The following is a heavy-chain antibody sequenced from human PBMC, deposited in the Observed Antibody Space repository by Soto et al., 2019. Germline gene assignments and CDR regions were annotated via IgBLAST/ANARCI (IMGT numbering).Heavy chain of an antibody. CDR1: GGSISSYY. CDR3: ARVSRMGDAFDI. J-gene: IGHJ3*02. CDR2: IYYSGST. V-gene: IGHV4-59*01. Sequence: SETLSLTCTVSGGSISSYYWSWIRQPPGKGLEWIGYIYYSGSTNYNPSLKSRVTISVDTSKNQFSLKLSSVTAADTAVYYCARVSRMGDAFDIWGQGTMVTVSS. D-gene: IGHD3-16*01.